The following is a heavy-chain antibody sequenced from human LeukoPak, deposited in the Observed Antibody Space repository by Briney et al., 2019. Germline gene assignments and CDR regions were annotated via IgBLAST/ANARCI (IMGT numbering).Heavy chain of an antibody. V-gene: IGHV3-11*04. CDR1: GFTFSDYY. CDR2: ISSSGSTI. CDR3: ARPRGYSSSSSLWYFDY. J-gene: IGHJ4*02. Sequence: GGSLRLSCAASGFTFSDYYMSWIRKAPGKGLEWVSYISSSGSTIYYADSVKGRFTISRDNAKNSLYLQMNSLRAEDTAVYYCARPRGYSSSSSLWYFDYWGQGTLVTVSS. D-gene: IGHD6-6*01.